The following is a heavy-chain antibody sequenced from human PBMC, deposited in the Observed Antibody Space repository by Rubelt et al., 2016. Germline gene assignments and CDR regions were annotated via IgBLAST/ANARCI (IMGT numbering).Heavy chain of an antibody. Sequence: GSIYYSGNTYYNPSLKSRVTISVDTSKNQFSLRLSSMTASDTAVYYCAKTGGITVAGSYWYFDLWGRGTLVTVSS. V-gene: IGHV4-39*01. J-gene: IGHJ2*01. CDR3: AKTGGITVAGSYWYFDL. CDR2: IYYSGNT. D-gene: IGHD6-19*01.